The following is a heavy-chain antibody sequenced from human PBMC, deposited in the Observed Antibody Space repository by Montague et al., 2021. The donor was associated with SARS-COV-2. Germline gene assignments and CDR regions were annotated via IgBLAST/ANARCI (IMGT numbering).Heavy chain of an antibody. Sequence: TLSLTCSVSGGSISNGSYPWSWIRQPPGKGLEWIGYIFPGGXTXYXXXXQXRVTISIDNSKNQFSLRLTSITTADTAVYFCARGGADFGGYGWLDPWGQGTLVTVS. CDR3: ARGGADFGGYGWLDP. J-gene: IGHJ5*02. D-gene: IGHD4-17*01. V-gene: IGHV4-30-2*01. CDR1: GGSISNGSYP. CDR2: IFPGGXT.